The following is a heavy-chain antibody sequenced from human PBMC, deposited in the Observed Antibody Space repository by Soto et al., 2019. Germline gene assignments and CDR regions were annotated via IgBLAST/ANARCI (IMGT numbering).Heavy chain of an antibody. J-gene: IGHJ4*02. CDR3: AIFSNFYY. Sequence: QVQLVESGGGVVQPGTSLRLSCAASGFNFNIYGIHWVRQAPGKAPEWVTFITYEGSNKHYADSVKGRFAISRDNSKNMVYLQMNSLTAEDTAVYYCAIFSNFYYWGQGTLVTVSS. CDR2: ITYEGSNK. CDR1: GFNFNIYG. V-gene: IGHV3-30*03.